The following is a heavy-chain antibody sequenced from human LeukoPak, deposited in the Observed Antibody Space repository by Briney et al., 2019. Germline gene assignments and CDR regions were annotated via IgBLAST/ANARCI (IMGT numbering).Heavy chain of an antibody. CDR3: AKLRRYCSGGICSDRYYFDY. CDR1: GFTFSNYA. J-gene: IGHJ4*02. Sequence: GGSLRLSCAASGFTFSNYAMSWVRQAPGKGLEWVSFISGGGGSTYFADSVKGRFTISRDNSKNTLYLQMNSLGAEDTAVYYCAKLRRYCSGGICSDRYYFDYWGQGTLVTVSS. D-gene: IGHD2-15*01. V-gene: IGHV3-23*01. CDR2: ISGGGGST.